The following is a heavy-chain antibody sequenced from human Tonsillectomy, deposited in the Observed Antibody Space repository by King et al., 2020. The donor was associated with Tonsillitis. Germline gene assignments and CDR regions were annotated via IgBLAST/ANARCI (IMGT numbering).Heavy chain of an antibody. CDR1: RFTFSSYA. Sequence: QLVQSGGGVVQPGRSLRLSCAASRFTFSSYAMHWVRQAPGKGLEWVAVISYDGSNKYYADSVKGRFTISRDNSKNTLYLQMNSLRAEDTAVYYCARDYHLTYYDFWSGYLDYWGQGTLVTVSS. J-gene: IGHJ4*02. V-gene: IGHV3-30*04. CDR3: ARDYHLTYYDFWSGYLDY. CDR2: ISYDGSNK. D-gene: IGHD3-3*01.